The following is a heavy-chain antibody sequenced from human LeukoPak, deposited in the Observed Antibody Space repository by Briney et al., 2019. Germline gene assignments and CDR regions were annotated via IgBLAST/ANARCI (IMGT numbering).Heavy chain of an antibody. CDR1: GGTFSSYA. CDR3: ARDDKTYYYDSSDAKENYYFDY. J-gene: IGHJ4*02. Sequence: ASVKVSCKASGGTFSSYAISWVRQAPGQGLEWMGRIIPILGIANYAQKFQGRVTITADKSTSTAYMELSSLRSEDTAVYYCARDDKTYYYDSSDAKENYYFDYWGQGTLVTVSS. D-gene: IGHD3-22*01. CDR2: IIPILGIA. V-gene: IGHV1-69*04.